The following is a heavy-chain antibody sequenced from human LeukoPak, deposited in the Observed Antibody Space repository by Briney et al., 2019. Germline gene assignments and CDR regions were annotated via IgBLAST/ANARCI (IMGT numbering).Heavy chain of an antibody. D-gene: IGHD3-22*01. V-gene: IGHV3-23*01. Sequence: GGSLRLSCAASGFTFSNYAINWVRQAPGKGLEWVSTISGSGGITYYADSVKGRFTISRDNSKNMLYLQMDSLRAEDTAVYYCAKHGDTSGPYYFGYWGQGTLVTVSS. CDR2: ISGSGGIT. CDR3: AKHGDTSGPYYFGY. CDR1: GFTFSNYA. J-gene: IGHJ4*02.